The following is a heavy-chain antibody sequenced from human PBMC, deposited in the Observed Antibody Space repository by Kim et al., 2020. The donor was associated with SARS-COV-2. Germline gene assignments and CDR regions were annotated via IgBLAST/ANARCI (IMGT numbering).Heavy chain of an antibody. Sequence: IGYADYVAGRFIISRDKANNSLYLQMNSLRPEDTAFYYCVKEVLAGGADVWGQGTAVIVSS. J-gene: IGHJ6*02. CDR3: VKEVLAGGADV. CDR2: I. D-gene: IGHD3-3*02. V-gene: IGHV3-9*01.